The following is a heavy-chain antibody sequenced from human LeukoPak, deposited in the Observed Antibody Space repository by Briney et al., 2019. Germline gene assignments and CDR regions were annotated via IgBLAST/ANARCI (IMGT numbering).Heavy chain of an antibody. CDR1: GFTFSSYW. Sequence: PGGSLRLSCATSGFTFSSYWMSWVRQAPGKGLEWVANIKQDGSEKYYVDSVKGRFTISRDNAKNSLYLQMNSLRAEDTAVYYCAKDPTYDILTGDYFDYWGQGTLVTVSS. V-gene: IGHV3-7*01. CDR3: AKDPTYDILTGDYFDY. D-gene: IGHD3-9*01. J-gene: IGHJ4*02. CDR2: IKQDGSEK.